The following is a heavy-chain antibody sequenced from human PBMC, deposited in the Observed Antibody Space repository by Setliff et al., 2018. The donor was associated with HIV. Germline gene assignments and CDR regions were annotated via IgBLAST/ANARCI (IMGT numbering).Heavy chain of an antibody. Sequence: PSETLSLTCTVSGGSISSYFWSWIRQPAGKGLEWIGRIYSDGNINYNPSLKSRVTMSVDTSKNQFALQLRSVTAADTAVYFCARLGHPYAFDIWGQGTMVTVSS. CDR2: IYSDGNI. CDR1: GGSISSYF. J-gene: IGHJ3*02. CDR3: ARLGHPYAFDI. V-gene: IGHV4-4*07.